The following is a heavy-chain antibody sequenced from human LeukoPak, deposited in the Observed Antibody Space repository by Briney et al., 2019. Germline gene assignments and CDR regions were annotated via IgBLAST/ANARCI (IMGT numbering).Heavy chain of an antibody. Sequence: PGGSLRLSCAASGFDFSNYDMTWVRQAPGKGLEYVSSISRGGNYIYSADPVRGRFSISRNNAENSLFLQMNSLRGEDTAVYYCARIGPGTDVYNSFDYWGQGTLVAVSS. CDR1: GFDFSNYD. V-gene: IGHV3-21*01. CDR2: ISRGGNYI. CDR3: ARIGPGTDVYNSFDY. D-gene: IGHD5-24*01. J-gene: IGHJ4*02.